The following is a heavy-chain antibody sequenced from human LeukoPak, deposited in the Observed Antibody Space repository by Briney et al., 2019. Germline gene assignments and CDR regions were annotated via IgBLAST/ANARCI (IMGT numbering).Heavy chain of an antibody. Sequence: SQTLSLTCTVSGGSISSGGYYWSWIRQHPGKGLEWLGYIYYSGSTCYNPSLKSRVTISVDTSKNQFSLKLSSVTAADTAVYYCARGRSIAARPSYFDYWGQGTLVTVSS. D-gene: IGHD6-6*01. CDR3: ARGRSIAARPSYFDY. J-gene: IGHJ4*02. V-gene: IGHV4-31*03. CDR2: IYYSGST. CDR1: GGSISSGGYY.